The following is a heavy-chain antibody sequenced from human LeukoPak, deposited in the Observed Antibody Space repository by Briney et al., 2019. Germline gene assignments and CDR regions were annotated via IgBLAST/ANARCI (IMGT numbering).Heavy chain of an antibody. CDR3: AKETVNWFYGDAFDF. CDR1: GFTFDDYT. V-gene: IGHV3-9*01. Sequence: QTGGSLRLSCAASGFTFDDYTMHWVRQAPGKGLEWVSLISWNSATIAYADSVKGRFTISRDNAKNSLYLQMNSLRAEDTAFYYCAKETVNWFYGDAFDFWGQGTMVTVSS. D-gene: IGHD1-1*01. J-gene: IGHJ3*01. CDR2: ISWNSATI.